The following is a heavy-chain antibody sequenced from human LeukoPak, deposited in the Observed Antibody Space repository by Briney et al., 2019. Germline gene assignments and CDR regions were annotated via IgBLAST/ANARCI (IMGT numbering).Heavy chain of an antibody. J-gene: IGHJ4*02. CDR1: GFTFDDYG. V-gene: IGHV3-20*04. CDR2: INWNDGST. Sequence: PGGSLRLSCAASGFTFDDYGMSWVRQAPGKGLEWVSGINWNDGSTGYADSVKGRFTISRDNAKNSLYLQMNSLRAEDTAVYYCAKVAAAAGTPGYFDYWGQGTLVTVSS. CDR3: AKVAAAAGTPGYFDY. D-gene: IGHD6-13*01.